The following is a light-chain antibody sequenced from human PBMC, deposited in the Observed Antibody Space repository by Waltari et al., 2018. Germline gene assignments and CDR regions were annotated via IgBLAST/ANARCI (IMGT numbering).Light chain of an antibody. Sequence: DIQMTQSPSTLSASVGDRVTITCRASQSIDSWLAWYQQRPGKVPKPLIYKASSLESGVPSRFSGSGSGTEFTLTISSLQPDDFATYYCQQYNTYPLTFGGGTKVEIK. CDR2: KAS. V-gene: IGKV1-5*03. CDR1: QSIDSW. J-gene: IGKJ4*01. CDR3: QQYNTYPLT.